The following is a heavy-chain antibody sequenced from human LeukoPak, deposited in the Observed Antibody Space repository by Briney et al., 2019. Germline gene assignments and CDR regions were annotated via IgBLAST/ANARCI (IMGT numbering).Heavy chain of an antibody. CDR1: GYSISSGYY. Sequence: PSETLSLTCAVSGYSISSGYYWGWIRQPPGKGLEWIGSIYHSGSTYYNPSPKSRVTISVDTSKNQFSLKLSSVTAADTAVYYCARALHTDLYYYGMDVWGKGTTVTVSS. J-gene: IGHJ6*04. CDR3: ARALHTDLYYYGMDV. V-gene: IGHV4-38-2*01. CDR2: IYHSGST.